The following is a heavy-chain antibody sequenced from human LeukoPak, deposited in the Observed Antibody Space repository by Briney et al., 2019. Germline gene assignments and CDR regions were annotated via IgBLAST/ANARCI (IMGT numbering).Heavy chain of an antibody. J-gene: IGHJ6*02. CDR3: ARAYSSSSGYYYGMDV. CDR1: GGSISSGGYS. Sequence: PSETLSLTCTVSGGSISSGGYSWSWIRQHPGKGLEWIGYIYYSGSTYYNPSLKSRVTISVDTSKNQFSLKLSSVTAADPAVYYCARAYSSSSGYYYGMDVWGQGTTVTVSS. CDR2: IYYSGST. D-gene: IGHD6-6*01. V-gene: IGHV4-31*03.